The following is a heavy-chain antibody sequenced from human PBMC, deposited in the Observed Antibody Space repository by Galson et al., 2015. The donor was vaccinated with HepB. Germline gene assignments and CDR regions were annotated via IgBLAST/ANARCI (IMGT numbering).Heavy chain of an antibody. D-gene: IGHD1-26*01. Sequence: SVKVSCKASGYNFNSYGISWVRQAPGQGLEWMGWISPYNGNINYARKLQGRVTMTTYTSTSTAYMELRSLRSDDTAMYYCARGGVVGGHGWGYYYGMDVWGQGTTVTVSS. CDR3: ARGGVVGGHGWGYYYGMDV. V-gene: IGHV1-18*04. CDR2: ISPYNGNI. CDR1: GYNFNSYG. J-gene: IGHJ6*02.